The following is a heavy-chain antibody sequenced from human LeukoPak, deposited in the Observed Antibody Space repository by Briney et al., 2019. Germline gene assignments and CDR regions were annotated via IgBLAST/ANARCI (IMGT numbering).Heavy chain of an antibody. CDR2: INHSGST. J-gene: IGHJ3*02. D-gene: IGHD3-16*02. CDR1: GGSFSGYY. CDR3: ARLPYVWGSYRQFDI. Sequence: KPSETLSLTCAVYGGSFSGYYWSWIRQPPGKGLEWIGEINHSGSTNYNPSLKSRVTISVDTSKNQFSLKLSSVTAADTAVYYCARLPYVWGSYRQFDIWGQGTMVTVSS. V-gene: IGHV4-34*01.